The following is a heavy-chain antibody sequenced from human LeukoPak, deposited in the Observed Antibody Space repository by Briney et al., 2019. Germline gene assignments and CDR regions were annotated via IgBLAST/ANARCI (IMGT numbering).Heavy chain of an antibody. J-gene: IGHJ4*02. Sequence: GGSLRLSCAASGFTFSSYEINLVRQAPGKGLEWVSYISSSGSNKYYADSVKGRFTIYRDNAKNSLYLQMNSLRAEDTAVYYCARVLSTVTTFDYWGQGTLVTVSS. CDR1: GFTFSSYE. CDR3: ARVLSTVTTFDY. D-gene: IGHD4-17*01. CDR2: ISSSGSNK. V-gene: IGHV3-48*03.